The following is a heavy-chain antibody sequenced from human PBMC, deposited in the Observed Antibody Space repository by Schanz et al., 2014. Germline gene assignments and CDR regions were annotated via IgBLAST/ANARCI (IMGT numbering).Heavy chain of an antibody. D-gene: IGHD3-16*02. CDR2: INTANRNA. CDR3: ARDLPYRDGRKCYSDGFDI. Sequence: QVQVVQSGAELKKPGASVKVSCKASGYTFSSHGIHWLRQAPGQSLEWIGWINTANRNAKYSANFQARISITSDSSAATAYMELTNLRSEYTADYYCARDLPYRDGRKCYSDGFDIRGQGTLVTISS. V-gene: IGHV1-3*04. J-gene: IGHJ3*02. CDR1: GYTFSSHG.